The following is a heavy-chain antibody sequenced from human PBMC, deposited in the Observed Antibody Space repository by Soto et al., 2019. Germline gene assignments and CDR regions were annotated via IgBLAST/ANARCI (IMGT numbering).Heavy chain of an antibody. CDR2: ISSNGGST. CDR3: VKAGSTSCYTRGCFGY. Sequence: EGSLRLSCSASGFTFSSYAMHWVRQAPGKGLEYVSAISSNGGSTYYADSVKGRFTISRDNSKNTLYLQMSSLRAEDTAVYYCVKAGSTSCYTRGCFGYWGQRSRVTVSS. D-gene: IGHD2-2*02. J-gene: IGHJ4*02. V-gene: IGHV3-64D*06. CDR1: GFTFSSYA.